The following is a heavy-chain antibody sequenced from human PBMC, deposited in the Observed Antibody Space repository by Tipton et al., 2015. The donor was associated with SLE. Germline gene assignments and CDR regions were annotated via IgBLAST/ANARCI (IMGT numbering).Heavy chain of an antibody. J-gene: IGHJ5*02. CDR2: IHYTGST. Sequence: TLSLTCTVSGGSISGHYWCWIRQPPGKGLEWIGYIHYTGSTHYNPSRASRVTMSVDTAKNQFSLRLTSVNAADTAIYYCARGPLGGGYSGYDTNWIDPWGQGTRVTVSS. CDR3: ARGPLGGGYSGYDTNWIDP. CDR1: GGSISGHY. V-gene: IGHV4-59*11. D-gene: IGHD5-12*01.